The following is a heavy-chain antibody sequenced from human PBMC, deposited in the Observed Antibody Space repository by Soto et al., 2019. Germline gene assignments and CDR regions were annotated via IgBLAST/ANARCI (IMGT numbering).Heavy chain of an antibody. CDR2: IIPILGIA. CDR1: GGTFSSYT. D-gene: IGHD3-10*01. CDR3: AREVYYGSGSYYIVMGAFDI. Sequence: QVQLVQSGAEVKKPGSSVKVSCKASGGTFSSYTISWVRQAPGQGLEWMGRIIPILGIANYAQKFQGRVTITAEKSTSTAYMELSSMRSEGTAVYYCAREVYYGSGSYYIVMGAFDIWGQGTMVTVSS. V-gene: IGHV1-69*08. J-gene: IGHJ3*02.